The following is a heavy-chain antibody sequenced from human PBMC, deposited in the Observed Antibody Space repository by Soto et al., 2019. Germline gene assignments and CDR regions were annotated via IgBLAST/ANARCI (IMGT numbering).Heavy chain of an antibody. D-gene: IGHD1-7*01. V-gene: IGHV4-31*03. J-gene: IGHJ6*03. Sequence: QVQLQESGPGLVKPSQTLSLTCTVSGGSISSGGYYWSWILQHPGKGLEWIGYIYYSWSTYYNPSLKSRVILSVDTSKNQFSLKLSSVTAADTAVYYCARVVIAPLELSGLYYYYYMDVWGKGTTVTVSS. CDR2: IYYSWST. CDR3: ARVVIAPLELSGLYYYYYMDV. CDR1: GGSISSGGYY.